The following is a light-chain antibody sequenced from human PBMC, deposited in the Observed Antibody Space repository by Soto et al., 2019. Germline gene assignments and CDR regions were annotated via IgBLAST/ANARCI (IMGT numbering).Light chain of an antibody. V-gene: IGKV1-9*01. Sequence: IQLTQSPSSLSASVGDRVTITCRASQGISSHLAWYQQKPGKAPNLLIYAASTLQSGVPSRFSGSGSGTDFTLTISSLQPEDFATYFCQQLNGYFFTFGGGTKVEIK. CDR3: QQLNGYFFT. J-gene: IGKJ4*01. CDR2: AAS. CDR1: QGISSH.